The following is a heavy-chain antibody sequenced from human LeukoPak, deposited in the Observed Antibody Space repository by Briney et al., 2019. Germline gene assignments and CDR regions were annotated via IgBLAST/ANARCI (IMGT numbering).Heavy chain of an antibody. V-gene: IGHV4-39*01. CDR3: ATMDTAMVSFRWPAYYYYYGMDV. D-gene: IGHD5-18*01. CDR1: GDSISSTTYH. Sequence: SETLSLTCTVSGDSISSTTYHWGWIRQSPGKGLEWIGSVYYSGSTFYNPSLSRRVTVSVDTSKNQFSLKLSSVTAADTAVYYCATMDTAMVSFRWPAYYYYYGMDVWGQGTTVTVSS. J-gene: IGHJ6*02. CDR2: VYYSGST.